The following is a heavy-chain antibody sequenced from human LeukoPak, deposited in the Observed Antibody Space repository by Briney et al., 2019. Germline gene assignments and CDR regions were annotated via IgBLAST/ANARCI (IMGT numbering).Heavy chain of an antibody. CDR2: IYTSGST. CDR1: GGSISSYY. CDR3: ARALPMGWLRYNNPDYYFDY. V-gene: IGHV4-4*07. Sequence: SETLSLTCTVSGGSISSYYWSWIRQPAGKGLEWIGRIYTSGSTNYNPSLKSRVTMSVDTSRNQFSLKLSPVTAADTAVYYCARALPMGWLRYNNPDYYFDYWGQGTPVTVSS. D-gene: IGHD5-12*01. J-gene: IGHJ4*02.